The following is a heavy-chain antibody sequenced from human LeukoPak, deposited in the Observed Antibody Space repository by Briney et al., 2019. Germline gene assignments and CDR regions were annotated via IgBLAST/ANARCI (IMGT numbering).Heavy chain of an antibody. CDR2: TYYSGST. D-gene: IGHD5-18*01. CDR3: ARYWGVQLWPHWYFDL. CDR1: GGSLSSYY. J-gene: IGHJ2*01. V-gene: IGHV4-59*01. Sequence: SSETLSLTCTVSGGSLSSYYWSWFRQTPGKGPEWIGYTYYSGSTKYNPSLRSRVTISVDRSKNQFSLKLNSVTAADTAVYYCARYWGVQLWPHWYFDLWGRGSLVTVSS.